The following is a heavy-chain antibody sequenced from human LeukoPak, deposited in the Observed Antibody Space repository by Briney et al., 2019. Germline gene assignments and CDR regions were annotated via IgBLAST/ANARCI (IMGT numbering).Heavy chain of an antibody. V-gene: IGHV3-48*01. Sequence: GGSLRLSCAASGFTFSSYSMNWVRQAPGKGLEWVSYISSSSSTIYYADSVKGRFTISRDNAKNSLYLQMNSLRAEDTAVYYCASSNEFYYDTSTYVDYWGQGTLVTVSS. D-gene: IGHD3-22*01. CDR2: ISSSSSTI. J-gene: IGHJ4*02. CDR3: ASSNEFYYDTSTYVDY. CDR1: GFTFSSYS.